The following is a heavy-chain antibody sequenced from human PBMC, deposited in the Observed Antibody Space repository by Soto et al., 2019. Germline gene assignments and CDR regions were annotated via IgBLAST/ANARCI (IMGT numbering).Heavy chain of an antibody. CDR1: GFPFSSYA. V-gene: IGHV3-64D*08. CDR2: ISSNGGST. J-gene: IGHJ4*02. CDR3: VKEYYDFWSGPAGSDY. Sequence: GGSLRLSCSASGFPFSSYAMHWVRQAPGKGLEYVSAISSNGGSTYYADSVKGRFTISRDNSKNTLYLQMSSLRAEDTAVYYCVKEYYDFWSGPAGSDYWGQGALVTVSS. D-gene: IGHD3-3*01.